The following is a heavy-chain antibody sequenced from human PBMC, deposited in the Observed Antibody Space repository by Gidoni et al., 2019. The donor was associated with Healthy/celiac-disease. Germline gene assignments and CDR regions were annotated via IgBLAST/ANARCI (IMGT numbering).Heavy chain of an antibody. CDR3: ARVDSSGWYEDY. CDR1: GGTFSCYA. V-gene: IGHV1-69*19. D-gene: IGHD6-19*01. Sequence: VQLVQSGAEVQMSGSSVKVSCKASGGTFSCYAISVVRQAPGQGLEWMGGIIPIFCTANYAQKFQGSVTITADEATSKAYMELSSLRSEDTAVYYCARVDSSGWYEDYWGQGTLVTVSS. J-gene: IGHJ4*02. CDR2: IIPIFCTA.